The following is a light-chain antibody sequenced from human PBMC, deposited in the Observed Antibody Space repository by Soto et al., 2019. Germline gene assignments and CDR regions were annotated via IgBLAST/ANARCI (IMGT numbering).Light chain of an antibody. CDR2: AAS. CDR1: QDISNH. Sequence: DIQMTQSPSSLSAPVGDRVTITCRASQDISNHLAWYQQKPGTVPKLLIFAASTLQSGVPSRFSGSGIGTDFTLTISSLQPEDVATYYCQKYNSAPLTFGGRTKVEIE. V-gene: IGKV1-27*01. J-gene: IGKJ4*01. CDR3: QKYNSAPLT.